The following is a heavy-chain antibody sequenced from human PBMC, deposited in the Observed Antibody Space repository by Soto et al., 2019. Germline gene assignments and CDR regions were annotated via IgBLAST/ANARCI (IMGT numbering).Heavy chain of an antibody. V-gene: IGHV1-18*01. CDR3: ARLRFLEWLNREADY. CDR1: GYTFTSYG. J-gene: IGHJ4*02. D-gene: IGHD3-3*01. CDR2: ISAYNGNT. Sequence: ASVKVSCKASGYTFTSYGISWVRQAPGQGLEWMGWISAYNGNTNYAQKLQGRVTMTTDTSTSTAYMELRSLRSDDTAVYYCARLRFLEWLNREADYWGQGTLVTVSS.